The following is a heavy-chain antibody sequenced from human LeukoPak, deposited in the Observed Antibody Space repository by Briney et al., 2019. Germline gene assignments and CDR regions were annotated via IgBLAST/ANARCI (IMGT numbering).Heavy chain of an antibody. J-gene: IGHJ2*01. CDR2: INWNGGST. CDR3: ARVGLRYSDGWYFDL. V-gene: IGHV3-20*04. CDR1: GFTFDDYG. D-gene: IGHD5/OR15-5a*01. Sequence: GGSLRLSCAASGFTFDDYGMSWVRQAPGKGLEWVSGINWNGGSTGYADSVKGRFTISRDNAKNSLYLQMNSLRAEDTALYYCARVGLRYSDGWYFDLWGRGTLVTVSS.